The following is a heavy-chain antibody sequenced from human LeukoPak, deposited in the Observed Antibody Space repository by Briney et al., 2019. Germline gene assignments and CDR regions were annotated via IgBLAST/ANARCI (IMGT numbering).Heavy chain of an antibody. CDR1: VGSISSYY. J-gene: IGHJ4*02. CDR3: ASGPDDFGC. Sequence: SETLSLTCTASVGSISSYYWSWIRQPPGKGLEWIGYIDYSGSTRYSPSLKSRVTISVDTSKNQFSLKLSSVTAADTAVYYCASGPDDFGCWGQGTLVTVSS. D-gene: IGHD5-24*01. CDR2: IDYSGST. V-gene: IGHV4-59*01.